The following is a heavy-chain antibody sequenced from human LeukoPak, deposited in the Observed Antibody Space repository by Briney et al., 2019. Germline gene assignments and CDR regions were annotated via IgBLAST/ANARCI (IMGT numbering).Heavy chain of an antibody. CDR2: ISYDGSNK. V-gene: IGHV3-30-3*01. CDR3: ARINPGNGDYLPVYYYYGMDV. Sequence: GGSLRLSCAASGFTFSSYAMHWVRQAPGKGLEWVAVISYDGSNKYYADSVKGRFTISRDNSKNTLYLQMNSLRAEDTAVYYCARINPGNGDYLPVYYYYGMDVWGQGTTVTVSS. J-gene: IGHJ6*02. CDR1: GFTFSSYA. D-gene: IGHD4-17*01.